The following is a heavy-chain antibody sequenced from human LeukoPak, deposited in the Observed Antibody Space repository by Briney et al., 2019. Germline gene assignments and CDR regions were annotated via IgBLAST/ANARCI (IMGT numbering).Heavy chain of an antibody. J-gene: IGHJ6*02. CDR3: ARDYGSGSYAPDGGYYYYSGMDV. CDR1: GFTFSSYA. Sequence: GGSLRLSCAASGFTFSSYAMHWVRQAPGKGLEWVAVISYDGSNKYYADSVKGRFTISRDNSKNTLYLQMNSLRAEDTAVYYCARDYGSGSYAPDGGYYYYSGMDVWGQGTTVTVSS. CDR2: ISYDGSNK. D-gene: IGHD3-10*01. V-gene: IGHV3-30-3*01.